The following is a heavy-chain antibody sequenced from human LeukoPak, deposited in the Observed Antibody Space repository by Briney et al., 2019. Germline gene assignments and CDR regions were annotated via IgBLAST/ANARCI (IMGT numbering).Heavy chain of an antibody. CDR3: VRESGKFDY. CDR2: ISPDGIGT. Sequence: GGSLRLSCAGSGFIFSNYWVHWVRQAPGKGLEWVSLISPDGIGTFYADSVRGRFSISRDNRKHSLFLQMTSLRTEDTAMYYCVRESGKFDYWGQGTLVAVSS. CDR1: GFIFSNYW. J-gene: IGHJ4*02. V-gene: IGHV3-43*02.